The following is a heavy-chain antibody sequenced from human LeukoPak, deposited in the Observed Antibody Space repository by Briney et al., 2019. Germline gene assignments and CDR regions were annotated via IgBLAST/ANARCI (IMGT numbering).Heavy chain of an antibody. CDR3: TTGIDYGGGY. V-gene: IGHV3-15*07. CDR2: IKSKADGETI. CDR1: DFTFSNVW. D-gene: IGHD3-16*01. J-gene: IGHJ4*02. Sequence: GGSLRLSCAASDFTFSNVWMNWVRQSPGKGLEWVGRIKSKADGETIDYASPVRGRFTISRNDSRNTVYLQMNSLQIDDTAVYYCTTGIDYGGGYWGQGTLVTVSS.